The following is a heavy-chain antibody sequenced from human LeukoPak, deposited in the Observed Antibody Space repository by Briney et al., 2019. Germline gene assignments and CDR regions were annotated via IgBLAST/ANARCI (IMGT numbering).Heavy chain of an antibody. J-gene: IGHJ4*02. Sequence: SETLSLTCTVSGGSISSYYWSWIRQPPGKGLEWIAYIYYSGSTNYNPSLKSRVTISVDTSKNQFSPKLSSVTAADTAVYYCARYVWGSYPTFEDYWGQGTLVTVSS. CDR1: GGSISSYY. D-gene: IGHD3-16*02. V-gene: IGHV4-59*01. CDR3: ARYVWGSYPTFEDY. CDR2: IYYSGST.